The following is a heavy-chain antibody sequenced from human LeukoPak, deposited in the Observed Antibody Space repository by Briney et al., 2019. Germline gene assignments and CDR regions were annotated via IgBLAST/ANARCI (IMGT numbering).Heavy chain of an antibody. CDR2: IIGSGGSK. J-gene: IGHJ4*02. D-gene: IGHD5-18*01. V-gene: IGHV3-23*01. Sequence: GGSLRLSCAASGFTFSSYAMSWVRQAPGKGLEWVSAIIGSGGSKYYAHSVKGRFPISSDNSKNTLYLQMNSLRAEDTAVYYCAKGHVDTAMDIHFDYWGQGTLVTVSS. CDR1: GFTFSSYA. CDR3: AKGHVDTAMDIHFDY.